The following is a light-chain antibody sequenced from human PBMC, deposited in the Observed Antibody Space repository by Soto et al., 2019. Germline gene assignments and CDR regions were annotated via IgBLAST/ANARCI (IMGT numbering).Light chain of an antibody. J-gene: IGLJ1*01. Sequence: QSALTQPASVSGSPGQSIAISCTGTSTDIGGYNYVSWYQHHPGKAPKLRIFEVSNRPSGVSNRFSGSKSGNTASLTISGLQAEDEAEYYCSSYTSDSTDVFGPGTTLTVL. CDR2: EVS. CDR3: SSYTSDSTDV. V-gene: IGLV2-14*01. CDR1: STDIGGYNY.